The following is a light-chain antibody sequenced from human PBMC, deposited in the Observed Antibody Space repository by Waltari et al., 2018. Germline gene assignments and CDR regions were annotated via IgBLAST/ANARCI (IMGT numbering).Light chain of an antibody. J-gene: IGKJ3*01. Sequence: DIQLTQSPSFLSASVGDRVTITCRASQDISSSLAWYQQKPGRAPKLLIYAASTLQSGVPSRLSGSGSGTEFTHTISSLQPEDFVTYYCQQVNNYPFTFGPGTILDVK. CDR1: QDISSS. V-gene: IGKV1-9*01. CDR2: AAS. CDR3: QQVNNYPFT.